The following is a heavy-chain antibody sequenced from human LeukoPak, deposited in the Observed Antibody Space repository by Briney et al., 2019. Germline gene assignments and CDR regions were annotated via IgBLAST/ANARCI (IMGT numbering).Heavy chain of an antibody. D-gene: IGHD6-13*01. V-gene: IGHV3-23*01. CDR2: ISGSGGST. CDR1: GXTFNNYA. CDR3: AKGFSSSWYPVADY. J-gene: IGHJ4*02. Sequence: GGSLRLSCAASGXTFNNYAMNWVRQAPGKGLECVSGISGSGGSTNYADSVKGRFTISRDNSKDTLYLQMNSLRAEDTAVYYCAKGFSSSWYPVADYWGQGTQATVSS.